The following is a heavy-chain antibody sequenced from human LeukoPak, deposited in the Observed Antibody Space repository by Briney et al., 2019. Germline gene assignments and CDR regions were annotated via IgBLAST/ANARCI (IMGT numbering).Heavy chain of an antibody. J-gene: IGHJ4*02. CDR1: GFTFRTYW. Sequence: SGGSLRLSCGASGFTFRTYWMHWVRQAPGKGLEWVAFIRYDGSNKYYADSVKGRFTISRDNSKNTLYLQMNSLRAEDTAVFYCAKDRSGSYSQGLDYWGQGTLVTVSS. D-gene: IGHD1-26*01. CDR2: IRYDGSNK. CDR3: AKDRSGSYSQGLDY. V-gene: IGHV3-30*02.